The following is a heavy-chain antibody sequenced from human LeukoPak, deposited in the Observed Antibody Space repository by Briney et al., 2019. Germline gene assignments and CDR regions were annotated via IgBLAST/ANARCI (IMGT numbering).Heavy chain of an antibody. V-gene: IGHV3-30-3*01. CDR2: ISYDGSNK. Sequence: PGGSLRLSCAASGFTFSSYAMHWVRQAPGKGLEWVAVISYDGSNKYYADSVKGRFTISRDNSKSTLYLQMNSLRAEDTAVYYCARGEGYYDSSGYYYPFDYWGQGTLVTVSS. CDR3: ARGEGYYDSSGYYYPFDY. J-gene: IGHJ4*02. D-gene: IGHD3-22*01. CDR1: GFTFSSYA.